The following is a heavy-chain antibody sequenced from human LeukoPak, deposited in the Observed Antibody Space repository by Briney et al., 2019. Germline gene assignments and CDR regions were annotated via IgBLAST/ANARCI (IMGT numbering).Heavy chain of an antibody. CDR3: ARRSSSGWYSDY. Sequence: ASVKVSCKASGYTFTGYYMHWVRQAPGQGLEWMGWINPNSGGTNYAQKFQGRVTMTRDTSISTAYLQWSSLKASDTAMYYCARRSSSGWYSDYWGQGTLVTASS. CDR1: GYTFTGYY. D-gene: IGHD6-19*01. J-gene: IGHJ4*02. CDR2: INPNSGGT. V-gene: IGHV1-2*02.